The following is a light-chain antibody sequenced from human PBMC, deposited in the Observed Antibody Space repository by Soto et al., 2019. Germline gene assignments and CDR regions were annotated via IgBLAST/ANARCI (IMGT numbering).Light chain of an antibody. Sequence: DILMTQSPVTLSVSPGERVTLSCRASQSVRTNLAWYQHKPGKAPGLLIYGASTWPTGVPARFSGSGSGTEFTLTVSSLQSEDFAVYYCQKYNSWPKMFGQGTKVDIK. CDR2: GAS. J-gene: IGKJ1*01. CDR3: QKYNSWPKM. V-gene: IGKV3-15*01. CDR1: QSVRTN.